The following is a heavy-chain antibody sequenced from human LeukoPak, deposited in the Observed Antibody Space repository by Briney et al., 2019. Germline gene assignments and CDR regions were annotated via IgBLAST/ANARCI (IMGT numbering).Heavy chain of an antibody. CDR3: ARDKPAVGGDYYYRMDV. V-gene: IGHV4-4*07. CDR2: FYTSGNT. Sequence: FENLSLTCTFSGGSLSGYFWGWVRQPAREGLEWIGHFYTSGNTNYNPSLNSRVTMSVDTSRNQFSLKLTSVTAADTAVYYCARDKPAVGGDYYYRMDVWGQGTTVTVSS. D-gene: IGHD3-16*01. J-gene: IGHJ6*02. CDR1: GGSLSGYF.